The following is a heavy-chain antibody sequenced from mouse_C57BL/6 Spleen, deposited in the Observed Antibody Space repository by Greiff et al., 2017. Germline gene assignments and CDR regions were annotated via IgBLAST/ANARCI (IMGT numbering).Heavy chain of an antibody. CDR3: ARNWGDYYGSSFFDY. CDR2: IWTGGGT. CDR1: GFSLTSYA. D-gene: IGHD1-1*01. Sequence: VQRVESGPGLVAPSQSLSITCTVSGFSLTSYAISWVRQPPGKGLEWLGVIWTGGGTNYNSALKSRLSISKDNSKSQVFLKMNSLQTDDTARYYCARNWGDYYGSSFFDYWGQGTTLTVSS. V-gene: IGHV2-9-1*01. J-gene: IGHJ2*01.